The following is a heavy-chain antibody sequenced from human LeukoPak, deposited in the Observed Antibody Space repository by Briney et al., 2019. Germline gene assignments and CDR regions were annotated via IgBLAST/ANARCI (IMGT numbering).Heavy chain of an antibody. D-gene: IGHD3-22*01. V-gene: IGHV4-38-2*02. CDR3: ARHDSSGPYNAFDI. J-gene: IGHJ3*02. CDR1: DYSISSAFY. CDR2: IHHGGST. Sequence: PSETLSLTCTVSDYSISSAFYWGWIRQPPGKGLECIGIIHHGGSTFYNPSLKSRVTISVDTSKNQFSLKLSSVTAADTAVYYCARHDSSGPYNAFDIWGQGTMVTVSS.